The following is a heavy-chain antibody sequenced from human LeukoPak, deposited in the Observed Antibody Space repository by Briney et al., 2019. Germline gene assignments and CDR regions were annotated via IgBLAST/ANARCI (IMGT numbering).Heavy chain of an antibody. Sequence: SVKVSCKASGFTFTSSAVQWVRQARGQRLEWIGWIVVGSGNTNCAQKFQERVTITRDMSTSTAYMELSSLRSEDTAVYYCAADPNVYYDFWSGYYSYYYGMDVWGQGTTVTVSS. J-gene: IGHJ6*02. CDR2: IVVGSGNT. V-gene: IGHV1-58*01. D-gene: IGHD3-3*01. CDR1: GFTFTSSA. CDR3: AADPNVYYDFWSGYYSYYYGMDV.